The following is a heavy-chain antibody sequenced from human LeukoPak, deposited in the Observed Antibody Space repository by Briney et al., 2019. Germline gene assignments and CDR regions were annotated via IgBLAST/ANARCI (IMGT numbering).Heavy chain of an antibody. J-gene: IGHJ4*02. D-gene: IGHD5-18*01. CDR2: IYYSGST. CDR1: GGSISSYY. Sequence: SETLSLTCTVSGGSISSYYWIWVRQPPGKGLEWSGYIYYSGSTNYNPSLKSRVTISVGTSKNQFSLKLSSVTPADTAVYYCARGEPDSYGGPVEDYWGQGTLVTVSS. V-gene: IGHV4-59*01. CDR3: ARGEPDSYGGPVEDY.